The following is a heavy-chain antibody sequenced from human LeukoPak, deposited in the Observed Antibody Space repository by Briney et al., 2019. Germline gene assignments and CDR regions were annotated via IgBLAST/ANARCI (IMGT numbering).Heavy chain of an antibody. CDR2: INWNGGST. V-gene: IGHV3-20*04. Sequence: GGSLRLSCAASGFTFDDYGMSWVRQAPGKGLEWVSGINWNGGSTGYADSVKGRFTISRDNAKNSLYLQMNSLRAEDTALYYCARATSGSYSRDFDYWGQGTLVTVSS. J-gene: IGHJ4*02. CDR3: ARATSGSYSRDFDY. D-gene: IGHD1-26*01. CDR1: GFTFDDYG.